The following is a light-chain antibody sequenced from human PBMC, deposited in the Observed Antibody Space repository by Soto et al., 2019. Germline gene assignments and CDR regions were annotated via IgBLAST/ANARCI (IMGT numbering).Light chain of an antibody. V-gene: IGLV2-14*03. CDR2: HVT. Sequence: QSVLTQPASVSGSPGQSITISCTGTSSDVGHYDYVSWYQQHPGKAPKLMIYHVTYRPSGVSNRYSGSKSGNSASLTISGLRADDEADYYCCSVTTSHTYVFGTGTKVTVL. CDR3: CSVTTSHTYV. CDR1: SSDVGHYDY. J-gene: IGLJ1*01.